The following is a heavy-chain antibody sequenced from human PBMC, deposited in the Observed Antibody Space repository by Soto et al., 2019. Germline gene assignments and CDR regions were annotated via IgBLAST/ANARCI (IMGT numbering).Heavy chain of an antibody. CDR1: GFTFSNAW. J-gene: IGHJ4*02. CDR2: IKSKTDGGTT. D-gene: IGHD3-16*02. Sequence: AGGSLRLSCAASGFTFSNAWMSWVRQAPGKGLEWVGRIKSKTDGGTTDYAAPVKGRFTISRDDSKNTLYLQMNSLKTEDTAVYYCLGSPEDYIWGSYRYTGYFDYWGQGTLVTVSS. CDR3: LGSPEDYIWGSYRYTGYFDY. V-gene: IGHV3-15*01.